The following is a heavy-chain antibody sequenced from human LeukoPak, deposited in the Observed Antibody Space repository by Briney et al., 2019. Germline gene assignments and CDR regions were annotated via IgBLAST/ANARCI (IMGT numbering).Heavy chain of an antibody. CDR1: GGSISSGSYY. Sequence: SETLSLTCTVSGGSISSGSYYWSWIRQPAGKGLEWIGRIYTSGSTNYNPSLKSRVTISVDTSKNQFSLKLSSVTAADTAVYYCAREGGQLGSYYYYYMDVWGKGTTVTVSS. D-gene: IGHD6-6*01. J-gene: IGHJ6*03. CDR3: AREGGQLGSYYYYYMDV. V-gene: IGHV4-61*02. CDR2: IYTSGST.